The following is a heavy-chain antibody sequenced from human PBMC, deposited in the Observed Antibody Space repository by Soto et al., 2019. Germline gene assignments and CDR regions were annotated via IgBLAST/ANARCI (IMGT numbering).Heavy chain of an antibody. D-gene: IGHD3-16*02. Sequence: EVQLVESGGGLVQPGGSLRLSCAASGFTFSSYWMHWVRQVPEKGLVWVSRINSDGSITNYADAVKGRFTISRDTVKNTLYLQMTSLRAEDTAVYYCVRYPRSVGGSYRPDYWGQGTLVPVSS. V-gene: IGHV3-74*01. CDR2: INSDGSIT. CDR3: VRYPRSVGGSYRPDY. J-gene: IGHJ4*02. CDR1: GFTFSSYW.